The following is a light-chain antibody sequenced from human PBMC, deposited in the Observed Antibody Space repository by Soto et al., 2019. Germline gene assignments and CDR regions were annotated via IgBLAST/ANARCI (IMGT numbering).Light chain of an antibody. CDR2: EVS. V-gene: IGLV2-14*01. CDR3: SSYTTRTTLYV. CDR1: SSDVGSYNY. Sequence: QSALTQPASVSGSPGQSITISCTGTSSDVGSYNYVSWYQLHPGKAPKLMIYEVSNRPSGVSNRFSGSKSGDTASLTISGLQAGDEADYYCSSYTTRTTLYVFGTGTKLTVL. J-gene: IGLJ1*01.